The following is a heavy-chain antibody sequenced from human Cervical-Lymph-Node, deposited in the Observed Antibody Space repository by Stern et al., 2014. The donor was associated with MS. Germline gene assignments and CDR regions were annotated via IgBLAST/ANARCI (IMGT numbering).Heavy chain of an antibody. CDR2: IFSGGSS. J-gene: IGHJ6*02. CDR1: GFTVSTNY. Sequence: EVQLVESGGGLIQPGGSLRLSCAASGFTVSTNYMSWVRQAPGKGLEWVSIIFSGGSSYYADSVQGRFTISRDNSKNSVYLQMDSLRADDTAVYYCARDAPLGVRGFYGLDVWGQGATVIVSS. D-gene: IGHD3-10*01. V-gene: IGHV3-53*01. CDR3: ARDAPLGVRGFYGLDV.